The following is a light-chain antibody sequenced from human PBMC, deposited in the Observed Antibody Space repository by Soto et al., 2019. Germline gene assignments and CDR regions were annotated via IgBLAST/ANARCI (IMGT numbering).Light chain of an antibody. CDR1: QSVSSN. CDR2: GAS. Sequence: EKVMTQSPATLSVSPGERATLSCRASQSVSSNLAWYQQTPGQAPRLLIYGASNRATDIPGRFSGSGSGTEFTLTISSLQSEDFAVYYCQQYDNWPITFGQGTRLEIK. J-gene: IGKJ5*01. CDR3: QQYDNWPIT. V-gene: IGKV3-15*01.